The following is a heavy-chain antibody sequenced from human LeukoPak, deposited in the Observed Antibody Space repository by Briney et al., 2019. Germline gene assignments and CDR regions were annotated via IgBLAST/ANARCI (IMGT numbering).Heavy chain of an antibody. CDR2: INHSGST. V-gene: IGHV4-34*01. D-gene: IGHD2/OR15-2a*01. Sequence: PSETLSLTCAAYGGSFSGYYWSWIRQPPGKGLEWIGEINHSGSTNYNPSLKSRVTISVDTSKNQFSLKLRSVTAADTAVYYCARGVLQPYDYWGQGTLVTVSS. CDR3: ARGVLQPYDY. CDR1: GGSFSGYY. J-gene: IGHJ4*02.